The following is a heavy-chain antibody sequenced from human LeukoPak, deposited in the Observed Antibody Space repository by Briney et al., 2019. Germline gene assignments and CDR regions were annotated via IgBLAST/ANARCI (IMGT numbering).Heavy chain of an antibody. CDR1: GFTFSSYG. J-gene: IGHJ4*02. V-gene: IGHV3-33*01. CDR2: IWYDGSNK. Sequence: GGSLRLSCAASGFTFSSYGMHWVRQAPGKGLEWVAVIWYDGSNKYYADSVKGRFTISRDNSKNTLYLQMNSLRAEDTGMYYCSTGVTNVGGGYWGQGTLVTVSS. D-gene: IGHD2-8*01. CDR3: STGVTNVGGGY.